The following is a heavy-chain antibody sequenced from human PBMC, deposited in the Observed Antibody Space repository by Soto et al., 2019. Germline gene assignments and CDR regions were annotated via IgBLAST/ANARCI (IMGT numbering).Heavy chain of an antibody. D-gene: IGHD6-25*01. J-gene: IGHJ4*02. CDR2: INWNSDKV. Sequence: EVLLVESGGGLVQPGRSLRLSCAVSGFNFGNYAMHWVRQAPGKGLEWVAAINWNSDKVAYAGSVLGRFTIFRDSAKNSLHLQMNDLRTEDTAFYYCAKDKGGTPYYIDSWGRGILVTVSS. V-gene: IGHV3-9*01. CDR3: AKDKGGTPYYIDS. CDR1: GFNFGNYA.